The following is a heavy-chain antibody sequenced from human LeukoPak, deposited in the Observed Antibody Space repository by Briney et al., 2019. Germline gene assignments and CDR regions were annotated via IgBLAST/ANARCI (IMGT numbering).Heavy chain of an antibody. CDR1: GYTFSGYY. CDR3: ARVAHNYDLLTGYYPYLDYFDF. D-gene: IGHD3-9*01. V-gene: IGHV1-2*02. J-gene: IGHJ4*02. Sequence: ASVKVSCKASGYTFSGYYMHWVRQAPGQGLEWMGWINPNSGGTYYAQKFQGRVTMTRDTSISTAYMELSRLRSDDTAVFYCARVAHNYDLLTGYYPYLDYFDFWGQGTLVTVSS. CDR2: INPNSGGT.